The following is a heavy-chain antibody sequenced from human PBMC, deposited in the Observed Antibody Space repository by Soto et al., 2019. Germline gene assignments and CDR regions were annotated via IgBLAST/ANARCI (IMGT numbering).Heavy chain of an antibody. CDR3: ARAVVATALYYFDY. CDR2: IIPIFGTA. D-gene: IGHD5-12*01. CDR1: GVTFSSYA. V-gene: IGHV1-69*13. Sequence: GASVKVSCKASGVTFSSYAISWVRQAPGQGLEWMGGIIPIFGTANYAQKFQRRVTITADESTSTAYMELSSLRSEDTAVYYCARAVVATALYYFDYWGQGTLVTVSS. J-gene: IGHJ4*02.